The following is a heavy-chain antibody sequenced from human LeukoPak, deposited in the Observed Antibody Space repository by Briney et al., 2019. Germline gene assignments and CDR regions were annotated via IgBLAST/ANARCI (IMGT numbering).Heavy chain of an antibody. CDR1: GFTFSSFG. V-gene: IGHV3-30*18. Sequence: GGSLRLSCAASGFTFSSFGVHWVRRPPGKGREWVAFIANDGKTTYYADSVKGRFTISRDNSKNTLYLQMNSLRVEDTAVYYCTKEGLDSANSWSAWFDPWGQGTLVTVYS. CDR3: TKEGLDSANSWSAWFDP. CDR2: IANDGKTT. D-gene: IGHD2-21*01. J-gene: IGHJ5*02.